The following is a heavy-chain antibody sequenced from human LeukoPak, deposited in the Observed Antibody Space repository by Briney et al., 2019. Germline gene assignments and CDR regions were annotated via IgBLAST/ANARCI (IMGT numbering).Heavy chain of an antibody. V-gene: IGHV3-30-3*01. D-gene: IGHD2-2*01. CDR2: ISYDGSNK. CDR1: GFTFSSYA. J-gene: IGHJ6*04. CDR3: AREFGYCSSTSCYGMDV. Sequence: PGGSLRLSCAASGFTFSSYAMHWVRQAPGKGLEWVAVISYDGSNKYYADSVKGRFTISRDNSKNTLYLQMNSLRAEDTAVYYCAREFGYCSSTSCYGMDVWGKGTTVTVSS.